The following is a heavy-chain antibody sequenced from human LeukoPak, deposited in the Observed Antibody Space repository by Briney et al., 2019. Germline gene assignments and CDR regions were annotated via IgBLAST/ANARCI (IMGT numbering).Heavy chain of an antibody. CDR2: IWYDGSNK. D-gene: IGHD4-17*01. J-gene: IGHJ4*02. V-gene: IGHV3-33*08. Sequence: GGSLRLSCAASGFTFSSYAMSWVRQAPGKGLEWVAVIWYDGSNKYYADSVKGRFTISRDNSKNTLYLQMNSLRAEDTAVYYCARDVDYGDYPDYWGQGTLVTVSS. CDR1: GFTFSSYA. CDR3: ARDVDYGDYPDY.